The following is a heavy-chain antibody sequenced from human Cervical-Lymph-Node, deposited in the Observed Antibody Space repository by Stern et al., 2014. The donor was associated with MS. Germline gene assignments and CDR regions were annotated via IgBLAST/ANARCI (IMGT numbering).Heavy chain of an antibody. V-gene: IGHV3-33*01. Sequence: VQLVESGGGVVQPGRSLRLSCAASGFIFRNSGMHWVRQAPGKGLEWVAVVWHNGINTYYADSVKGRFTISRDNSKNMVDLQMNSLRVEDTGIYYCTRDPRGYCSGGSCYQGFFDYWGRGTLVTVSS. CDR2: VWHNGINT. CDR1: GFIFRNSG. CDR3: TRDPRGYCSGGSCYQGFFDY. J-gene: IGHJ4*02. D-gene: IGHD2-15*01.